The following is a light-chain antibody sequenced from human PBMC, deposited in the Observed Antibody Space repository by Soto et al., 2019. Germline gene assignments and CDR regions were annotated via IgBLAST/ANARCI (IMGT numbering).Light chain of an antibody. Sequence: EIVMTQSPVTLSVSPGESATLPCRASQSVSSSLAWYQQKRGQAPRLLIYSASTRATGIPARFSGSGSGTEFILTISRLQSEDFAVYYCQQYSKWPLTFGGGTKVDIK. V-gene: IGKV3-15*01. J-gene: IGKJ4*01. CDR3: QQYSKWPLT. CDR1: QSVSSS. CDR2: SAS.